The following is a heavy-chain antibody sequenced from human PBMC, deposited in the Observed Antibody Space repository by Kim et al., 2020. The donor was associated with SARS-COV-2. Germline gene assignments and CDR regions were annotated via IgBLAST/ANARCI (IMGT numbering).Heavy chain of an antibody. CDR1: GGTFSSYA. V-gene: IGHV1-69*13. Sequence: SVKVSCKASGGTFSSYAISWVRQAPGQGLEWMGGIIPIFGTANYAQKFQGRVTITADESTSTAYMELSSLRSEDTAVYYCARGGEGVDTAMVPGHLDYWGQGTLVTVSS. CDR3: ARGGEGVDTAMVPGHLDY. J-gene: IGHJ4*02. D-gene: IGHD5-18*01. CDR2: IIPIFGTA.